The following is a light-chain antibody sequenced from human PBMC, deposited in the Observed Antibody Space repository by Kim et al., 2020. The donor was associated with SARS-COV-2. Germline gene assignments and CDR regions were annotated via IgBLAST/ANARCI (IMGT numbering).Light chain of an antibody. CDR1: RSNIGAGSA. CDR3: QSYDSSLSAWV. CDR2: DNN. V-gene: IGLV1-40*01. J-gene: IGLJ3*02. Sequence: RVTVSCTGRRSNIGAGSAVHWYQQLPGAAPKLLIFDNNNRPSGVPDRFSGSRSGTSASLAITGLQAEDEADYHCQSYDSSLSAWVFGGGTKLTVL.